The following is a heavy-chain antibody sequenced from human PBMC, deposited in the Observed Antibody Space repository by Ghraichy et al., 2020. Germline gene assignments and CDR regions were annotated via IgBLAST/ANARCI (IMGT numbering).Heavy chain of an antibody. CDR1: GYTFSDYG. Sequence: ASVKVSCKASGYTFSDYGVTWVRQAPGQGPEWMGWISPYNVKVDYAQTFQGRVTLTFDTSTSTMYMDLRSLRPDDTAVYYCAKDDRALKRGEPDQWGQGTLVTVSS. J-gene: IGHJ4*02. CDR2: ISPYNVKV. V-gene: IGHV1-18*01. CDR3: AKDDRALKRGEPDQ. D-gene: IGHD3-10*01.